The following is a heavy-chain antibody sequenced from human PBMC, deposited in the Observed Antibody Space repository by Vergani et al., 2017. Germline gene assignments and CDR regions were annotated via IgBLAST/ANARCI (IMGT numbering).Heavy chain of an antibody. CDR1: GFTFSSYS. V-gene: IGHV3-48*01. J-gene: IGHJ4*02. CDR2: ISSSSSTI. CDR3: ARDRVDSCDL. Sequence: EVQLLESGGGLVQPGGSLRLSCAASGFTFSSYSMNWVRQAPGKGLEWVSYISSSSSTIYYADSVKGRFTISRDNAKNSLYRQMNSLRAEDTAVYYCARDRVDSCDLWGQGTLVTVSS. D-gene: IGHD6-19*01.